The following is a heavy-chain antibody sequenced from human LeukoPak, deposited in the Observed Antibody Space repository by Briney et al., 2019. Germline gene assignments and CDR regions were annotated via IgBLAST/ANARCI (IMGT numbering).Heavy chain of an antibody. CDR2: IIPIFGIA. V-gene: IGHV1-69*04. CDR3: ARGTGGVYYFDY. Sequence: SVKVSCKACGCTLRSYAISWVRQAPAQALEWMGRIIPIFGIANYAQKFQGRVTITADKSTSTAYMELSSLRSEDTAVYYCARGTGGVYYFDYWGQGTLVTVSS. J-gene: IGHJ4*01. CDR1: GCTLRSYA. D-gene: IGHD3-16*01.